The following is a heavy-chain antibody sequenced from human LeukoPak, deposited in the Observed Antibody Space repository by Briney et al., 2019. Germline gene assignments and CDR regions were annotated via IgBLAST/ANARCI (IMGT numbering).Heavy chain of an antibody. CDR1: GFTFSSYA. Sequence: GGSLRLSCAASGFTFSSYAMSWVRQAPGKGLEWVPAISGSGGSTYYADSVKGRFTISRDNSKNTLYLQMNSLRAEDTAIYNCAKEAYSGSYYWFDPWGQGTLVTVSS. D-gene: IGHD1-26*01. J-gene: IGHJ5*02. CDR2: ISGSGGST. CDR3: AKEAYSGSYYWFDP. V-gene: IGHV3-23*01.